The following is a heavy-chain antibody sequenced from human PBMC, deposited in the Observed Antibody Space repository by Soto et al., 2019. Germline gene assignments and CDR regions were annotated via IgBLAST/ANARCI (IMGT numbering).Heavy chain of an antibody. D-gene: IGHD3-3*01. J-gene: IGHJ6*02. CDR1: GFTFSSYA. CDR3: ARDGPGDTDYDFWSGYYSGRPLYGMDV. V-gene: IGHV3-30-3*01. CDR2: ISYDGSNK. Sequence: GGSLRLSCAASGFTFSSYAMHWVRQAPGKGLEWVAVISYDGSNKYYADSVKGRFTISRDNSKNTLYLQMNGLRAEDTAVYYCARDGPGDTDYDFWSGYYSGRPLYGMDVWGQGTTVTVSS.